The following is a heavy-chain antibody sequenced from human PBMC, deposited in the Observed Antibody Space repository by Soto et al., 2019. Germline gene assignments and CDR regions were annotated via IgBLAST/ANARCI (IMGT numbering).Heavy chain of an antibody. D-gene: IGHD5-18*01. Sequence: PSETLSLTCTVSGGSISSSSYYWGWIRQPPGKGLEWIGSIYYSGSTYYNPSLKSRVTISVDTSKNQFSLKLSSVTAADTAVYYCARRAYSLYYFDYWGQGTLVTVSS. J-gene: IGHJ4*02. CDR3: ARRAYSLYYFDY. V-gene: IGHV4-39*01. CDR2: IYYSGST. CDR1: GGSISSSSYY.